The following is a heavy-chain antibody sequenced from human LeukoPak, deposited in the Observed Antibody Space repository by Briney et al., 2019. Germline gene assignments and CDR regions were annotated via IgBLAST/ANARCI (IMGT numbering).Heavy chain of an antibody. Sequence: SETLSLTCAVYGRSFSGYYWSWIRQPPGKGLEWIGEINHSGSTNYNPSLKSRVTISVDTSKNQFSLKLSSVTAADTAVYYCARGELGEPFDYWGQGTLVTVSS. J-gene: IGHJ4*02. CDR1: GRSFSGYY. V-gene: IGHV4-34*01. CDR2: INHSGST. D-gene: IGHD1-26*01. CDR3: ARGELGEPFDY.